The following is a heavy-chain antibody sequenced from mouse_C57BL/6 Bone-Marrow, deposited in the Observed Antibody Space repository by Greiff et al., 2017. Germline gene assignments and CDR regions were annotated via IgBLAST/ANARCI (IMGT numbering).Heavy chain of an antibody. J-gene: IGHJ2*01. CDR1: GFNIKDDY. V-gene: IGHV14-4*01. Sequence: EVQLQQSGAELVRPGASVKLSCTASGFNIKDDYMHWVKQRPEQGLEWIGWIDPENGDTEYASKFQGKATITADTSSNTAYLQLSSLTSEDTAVYYCTTPYGYDHYWGQGTTLTVSS. CDR3: TTPYGYDHY. CDR2: IDPENGDT. D-gene: IGHD2-2*01.